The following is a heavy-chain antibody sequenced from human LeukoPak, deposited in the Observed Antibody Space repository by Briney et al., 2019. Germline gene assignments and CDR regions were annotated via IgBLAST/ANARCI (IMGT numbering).Heavy chain of an antibody. CDR1: GGSINNYY. J-gene: IGHJ2*01. CDR3: ARVSPPQQLVQGPRYWYFDL. CDR2: MHYTGSA. Sequence: SETLSLTCTVSGGSINNYYWSWIRQPPGKGLEWIGYMHYTGSANYNPSLKSRVTMSVDTSKNQFSLKLSSVTAADTAVYYCARVSPPQQLVQGPRYWYFDLWGRGTLVTVSS. D-gene: IGHD6-13*01. V-gene: IGHV4-59*08.